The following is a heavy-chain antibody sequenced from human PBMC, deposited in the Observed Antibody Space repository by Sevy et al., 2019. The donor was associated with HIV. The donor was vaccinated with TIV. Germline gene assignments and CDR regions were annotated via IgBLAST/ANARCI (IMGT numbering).Heavy chain of an antibody. J-gene: IGHJ4*02. CDR2: ILHSRGT. D-gene: IGHD3-10*01. CDR1: GGSFDGYY. Sequence: SETLSLTCAVHGGSFDGYYWTWIRQPQPPGKGLEWIGEILHSRGTNYNPSLKSRFAISVDTSKNQFSLKKTSLTAADTAMYYCARGLGVVRGDFDYWAQGTLVTVSS. CDR3: ARGLGVVRGDFDY. V-gene: IGHV4-34*01.